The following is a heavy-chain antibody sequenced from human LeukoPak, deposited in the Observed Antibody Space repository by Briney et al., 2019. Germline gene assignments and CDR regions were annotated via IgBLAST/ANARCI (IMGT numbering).Heavy chain of an antibody. CDR2: ISQDGRTK. CDR1: GFTFTTYY. CDR3: ARVNWSNDY. Sequence: PGGSLRLSCAASGFTFTTYYMTWVRQAPGKGLEWLANISQDGRTKYYADSVEGRFAISRDNAINSVFLQMNSVRAEDTAVYYCARVNWSNDYWGQGTLVTVSS. J-gene: IGHJ4*02. D-gene: IGHD1-1*01. V-gene: IGHV3-7*01.